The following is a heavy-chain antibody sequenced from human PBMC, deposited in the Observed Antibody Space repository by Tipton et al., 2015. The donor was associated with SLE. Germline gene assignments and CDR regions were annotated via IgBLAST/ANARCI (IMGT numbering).Heavy chain of an antibody. CDR3: ARDFKYQLLFGYFHQ. V-gene: IGHV3-30*04. CDR1: GFTFSSYP. D-gene: IGHD2-2*01. J-gene: IGHJ1*01. CDR2: ISYDGSNK. Sequence: RSLRLSCEASGFTFSSYPMHWVRQAPGKGLEWVAAISYDGSNKYYADSVKGRFTISRDNSENTLYLQVDSLRVEDTAVYYCARDFKYQLLFGYFHQWGQGTLVTVSS.